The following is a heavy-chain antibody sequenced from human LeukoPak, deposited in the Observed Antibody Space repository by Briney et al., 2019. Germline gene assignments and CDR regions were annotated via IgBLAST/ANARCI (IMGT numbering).Heavy chain of an antibody. CDR1: GFTFDDYA. CDR3: AKEGETAESFDY. J-gene: IGHJ4*02. V-gene: IGHV3-9*03. CDR2: ISWNSGSI. Sequence: GRSLRLSCAASGFTFDDYAMHWVRQAPGKGLEWVSGISWNSGSIGYADSVKGRFTISRDNAKNSLYLQMNSLRAEDIALYYCAKEGETAESFDYWGQGTLVTVSS. D-gene: IGHD1-26*01.